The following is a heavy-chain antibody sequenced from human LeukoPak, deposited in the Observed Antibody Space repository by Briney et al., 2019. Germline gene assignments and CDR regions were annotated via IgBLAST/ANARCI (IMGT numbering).Heavy chain of an antibody. V-gene: IGHV3-66*01. Sequence: GGSLRLSCAASGFTFSSYAMSWVRQAPGKGLEWVSVIYSGGSTYYADSVKGRFTISRDNSKNTLYLQMNSLRAEDTAVYYCARDLPRESGAHDAFDIWGQGTMVTVSS. CDR3: ARDLPRESGAHDAFDI. CDR1: GFTFSSYA. CDR2: IYSGGST. D-gene: IGHD1-26*01. J-gene: IGHJ3*02.